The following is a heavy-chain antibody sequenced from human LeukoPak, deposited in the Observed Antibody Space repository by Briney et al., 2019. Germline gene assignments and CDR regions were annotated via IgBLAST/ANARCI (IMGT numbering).Heavy chain of an antibody. CDR1: GFTFSTYW. Sequence: GGSLRLSCATSGFTFSTYWMSWVRQAPGKGLEWVANLKQDGSETYYPDSVKGRFTIFRDNAKNSLYLQMDSLRVEDTAVYYCANGDGFDYWGQGTLVIVSS. J-gene: IGHJ4*02. V-gene: IGHV3-7*01. CDR3: ANGDGFDY. CDR2: LKQDGSET. D-gene: IGHD5-24*01.